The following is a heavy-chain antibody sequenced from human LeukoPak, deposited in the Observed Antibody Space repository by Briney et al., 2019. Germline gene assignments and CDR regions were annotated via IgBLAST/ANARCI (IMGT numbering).Heavy chain of an antibody. CDR3: ARGDGYNFFDY. CDR2: ISGSGSAT. V-gene: IGHV3-23*01. J-gene: IGHJ4*02. Sequence: GGSLRLSCAASGFTFRSYAMNWVRQAPGKGLEWVSAISGSGSATYYADSVKGRFTISRDNSENTLYLQMKSLRAEDTAVYYCARGDGYNFFDYWGQGTLVTVSS. CDR1: GFTFRSYA. D-gene: IGHD5-24*01.